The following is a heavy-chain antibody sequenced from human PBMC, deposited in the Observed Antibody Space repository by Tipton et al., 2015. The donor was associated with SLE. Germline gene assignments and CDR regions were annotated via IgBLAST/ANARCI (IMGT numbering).Heavy chain of an antibody. D-gene: IGHD2-15*01. CDR3: ARGSLDCSGGSCSYYLDY. Sequence: GSLRLSCAASGFTFSSHAMHWVRQAPGKGLEWVSTISSSGDSTYDADSVKGRFTISRDNSKNTVYLQMNSLRAEDTALYYCARGSLDCSGGSCSYYLDYWGQGTLVTVSS. J-gene: IGHJ4*02. V-gene: IGHV3-23*01. CDR2: ISSSGDST. CDR1: GFTFSSHA.